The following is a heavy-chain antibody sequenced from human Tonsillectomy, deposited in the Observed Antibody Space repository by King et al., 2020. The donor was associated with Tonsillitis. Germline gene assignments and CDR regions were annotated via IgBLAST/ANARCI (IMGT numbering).Heavy chain of an antibody. CDR2: IHYRGST. V-gene: IGHV4-61*01. CDR1: GGSVSSGSNY. Sequence: QLQESGPGLVKPSETLSLICTVSGGSVSSGSNYWSWIRQPPGKGLEWIGYIHYRGSTTYNPSLKSRVTISVDTSKNQFSLKLSSVTAADPAVYYCARDSSPYGMDVWGQGTTVTVSS. D-gene: IGHD6-13*01. J-gene: IGHJ6*02. CDR3: ARDSSPYGMDV.